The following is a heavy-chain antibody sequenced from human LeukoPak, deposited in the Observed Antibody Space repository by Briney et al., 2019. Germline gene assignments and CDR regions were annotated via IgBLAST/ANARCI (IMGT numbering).Heavy chain of an antibody. CDR2: ISAYNGNT. V-gene: IGHV1-18*01. CDR1: GYTFTSYG. J-gene: IGHJ5*02. D-gene: IGHD3-22*01. CDR3: ARGGYYDSSGSNWFDP. Sequence: AAVKVSCKASGYTFTSYGISWVRQAAGQGLEWMGWISAYNGNTNYAQKLQGRVTMTTDTSTSTAYMELRSLRSDDTAVYYCARGGYYDSSGSNWFDPRGPGTLVTASS.